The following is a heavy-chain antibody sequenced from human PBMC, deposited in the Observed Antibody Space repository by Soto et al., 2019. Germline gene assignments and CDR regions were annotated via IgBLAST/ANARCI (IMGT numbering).Heavy chain of an antibody. D-gene: IGHD6-19*01. CDR1: GGSFSGYY. Sequence: SETLSLTCAVYGGSFSGYYWSWIRQPPGKGLEWIGEINHSGGTNYNPSLKSRVTISVDTSKNQFSLNLISVTAADTAVYYCARDSTGYSSGCYKEDGFDYWGRGTRVTVS. V-gene: IGHV4-34*01. CDR3: ARDSTGYSSGCYKEDGFDY. CDR2: INHSGGT. J-gene: IGHJ4*02.